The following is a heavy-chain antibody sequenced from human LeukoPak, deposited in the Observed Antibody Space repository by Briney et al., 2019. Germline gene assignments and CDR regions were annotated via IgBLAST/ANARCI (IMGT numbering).Heavy chain of an antibody. J-gene: IGHJ4*02. CDR3: ARDRYSGSYPLDY. V-gene: IGHV3-48*03. CDR1: GFILSSSE. D-gene: IGHD1-26*01. CDR2: IATDNTI. Sequence: GGSLRLSCVASGFILSSSEMNWVRQAPGKGLEWVSFIATDNTIYYADSVKGRFTLSRDNAKNSLYLQMNSLRVEDTAVYYCARDRYSGSYPLDYWGQGTLVTVSS.